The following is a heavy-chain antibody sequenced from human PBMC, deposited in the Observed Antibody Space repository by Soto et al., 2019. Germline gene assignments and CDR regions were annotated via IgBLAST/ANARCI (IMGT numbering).Heavy chain of an antibody. CDR2: ISSDGSKT. CDR3: AKERWPTDFYDSSGYVDF. D-gene: IGHD3-22*01. V-gene: IGHV3-30*18. CDR1: GFLFSSYG. Sequence: GGSLRLSCATSGFLFSSYGMHWVRQAPGKGLEWVTVISSDGSKTYYAESVKGRFTISRDNSKNMLYLQMNSLRPEDTAVFYCAKERWPTDFYDSSGYVDFWGQGTLVT. J-gene: IGHJ4*02.